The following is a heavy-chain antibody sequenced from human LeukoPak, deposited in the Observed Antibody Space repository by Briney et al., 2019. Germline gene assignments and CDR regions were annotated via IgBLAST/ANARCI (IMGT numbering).Heavy chain of an antibody. Sequence: PGGSLRLSCAASGFTFSSYAMSWVRQAPGKGLEWVSAISGSGGSTYYVDSVNGRFTISRDNSKNTLYLQMNSLRAEGTAVYYCAKGGSPFDFDSAFDYWGQGTLVTVSS. CDR3: AKGGSPFDFDSAFDY. D-gene: IGHD3-9*01. V-gene: IGHV3-23*01. CDR2: ISGSGGST. CDR1: GFTFSSYA. J-gene: IGHJ4*02.